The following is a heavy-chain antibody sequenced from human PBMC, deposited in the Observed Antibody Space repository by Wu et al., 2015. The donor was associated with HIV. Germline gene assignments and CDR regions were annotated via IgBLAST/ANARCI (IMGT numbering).Heavy chain of an antibody. D-gene: IGHD5-24*01. Sequence: QVQLVQSGAEVKKPGSSVKVSCKASGGTFYNYAVTWVRQAPGQGLEWMGGIIPMFGSTNYAQKFQGRVTMTSDTSISTAYMELSSLRSGDTAVYYCARDEEIDKWRWLQPTSGTRLSCFDYWGQGTLVTVSS. CDR3: ARDEEIDKWRWLQPTSGTRLSCFDY. CDR2: IIPMFGST. CDR1: GGTFYNYA. V-gene: IGHV1-69*05. J-gene: IGHJ4*02.